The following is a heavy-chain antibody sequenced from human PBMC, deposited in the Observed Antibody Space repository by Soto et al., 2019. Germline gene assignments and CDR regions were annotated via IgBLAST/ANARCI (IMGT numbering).Heavy chain of an antibody. CDR3: ARSVYIYGPNPLLY. V-gene: IGHV4-31*03. J-gene: IGHJ4*02. CDR1: GGSISSGGYY. CDR2: IYYRGST. D-gene: IGHD5-18*01. Sequence: QVQLQESGPGLVKPSQTLSLTCTVSGGSISSGGYYWSWIRQHPGKGLEWIGYIYYRGSTYYNPSLNSRVTKSVDTSKNQFILKLSSVTAADTAVYYCARSVYIYGPNPLLYWGQGTLVTVSS.